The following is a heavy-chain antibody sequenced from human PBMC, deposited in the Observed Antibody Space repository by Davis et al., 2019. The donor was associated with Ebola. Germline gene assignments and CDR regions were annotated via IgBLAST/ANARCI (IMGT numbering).Heavy chain of an antibody. Sequence: ASVKVSCKASGYTFTSYGISWVRQAPGQGLEWMGWISAYNGNTNYAQKLQGRVTMTTDTSTSTAYMELRSLRSDDTAVYYCARVYDCSSTSCYYYYGMDVWGQGTTVTVSS. V-gene: IGHV1-18*01. CDR1: GYTFTSYG. J-gene: IGHJ6*02. D-gene: IGHD2-2*01. CDR2: ISAYNGNT. CDR3: ARVYDCSSTSCYYYYGMDV.